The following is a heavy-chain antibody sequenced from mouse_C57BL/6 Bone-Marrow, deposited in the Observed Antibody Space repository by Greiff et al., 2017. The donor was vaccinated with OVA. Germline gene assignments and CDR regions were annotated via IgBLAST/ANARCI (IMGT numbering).Heavy chain of an antibody. D-gene: IGHD1-1*01. J-gene: IGHJ2*01. CDR3: ATTVVAPYYFGY. Sequence: QVQLKQPGAELVKPGASVKLSCKASGYTFTSYWMHWVKQRPGRGLEWIGRIDPNSGGTKYNEKFKSKATLTVDKPSSTAYMQLSSLTSEDSAVYYCATTVVAPYYFGYWGQGTTLTVAS. CDR2: IDPNSGGT. CDR1: GYTFTSYW. V-gene: IGHV1-72*01.